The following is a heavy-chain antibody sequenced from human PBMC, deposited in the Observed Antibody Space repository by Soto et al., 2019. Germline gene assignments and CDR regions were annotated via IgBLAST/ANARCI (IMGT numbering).Heavy chain of an antibody. CDR2: ISSSSSYI. J-gene: IGHJ4*02. D-gene: IGHD3-3*01. CDR3: ARSITDFWSGYYFDY. V-gene: IGHV3-21*01. CDR1: GFTFSSYS. Sequence: GGSLRLSCAASGFTFSSYSMNWVRQAPGKGLEWVSSISSSSSYIYYADSVKGRFTISRDNAKNSLYLKMNSLRAEDTAVYYCARSITDFWSGYYFDYWGQGTLVTVSS.